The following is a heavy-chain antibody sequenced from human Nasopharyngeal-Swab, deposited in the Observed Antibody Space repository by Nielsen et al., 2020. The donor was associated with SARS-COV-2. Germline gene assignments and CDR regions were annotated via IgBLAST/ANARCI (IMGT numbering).Heavy chain of an antibody. V-gene: IGHV1-8*01. D-gene: IGHD3-9*01. J-gene: IGHJ6*02. CDR3: ARLGPDYDILTGANRYYYYGMDV. Sequence: WVRQAPGQGLEWMGWMNPNSGNTGYAQKFQGRVTMTRNTSISTAYMELSSLRSEDTAVYYCARLGPDYDILTGANRYYYYGMDVWGQGTTVTVSS. CDR2: MNPNSGNT.